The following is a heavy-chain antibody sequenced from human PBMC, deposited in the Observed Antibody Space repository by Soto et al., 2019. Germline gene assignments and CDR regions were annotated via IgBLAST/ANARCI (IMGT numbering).Heavy chain of an antibody. Sequence: SETLSLTCTVSGGSISSYYWSWIRQPPGKEPEWIGEVYHSGSTNYNPSLMSRLTISVDTSKNRFSLRLTSVTAADTGIYYCAREVPGLREVNRNWFDPWGQGTLVTVSS. CDR2: VYHSGST. V-gene: IGHV4-59*12. J-gene: IGHJ5*02. CDR1: GGSISSYY. CDR3: AREVPGLREVNRNWFDP. D-gene: IGHD3-10*01.